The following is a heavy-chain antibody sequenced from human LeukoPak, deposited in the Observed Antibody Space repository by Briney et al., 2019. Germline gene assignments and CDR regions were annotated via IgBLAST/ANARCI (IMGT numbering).Heavy chain of an antibody. Sequence: SVTVSCKASGGTFSSYAISWVRQAPGQGLEWMGRIIPILGIANYAQRFQGRVTITADKSTSTAYMELSSLRSEDTAVYYCARNLVVVPAAPYYYYGMDVWGQGTTVTVSS. J-gene: IGHJ6*02. CDR1: GGTFSSYA. V-gene: IGHV1-69*04. CDR3: ARNLVVVPAAPYYYYGMDV. D-gene: IGHD2-2*01. CDR2: IIPILGIA.